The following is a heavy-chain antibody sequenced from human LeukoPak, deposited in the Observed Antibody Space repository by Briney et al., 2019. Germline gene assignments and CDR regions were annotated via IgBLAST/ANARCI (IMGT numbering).Heavy chain of an antibody. Sequence: GGSLRLSCAASGFTFSRYAMSWVRQAPGKGLEWVSVIYSGGSTYYADSVKGRFTISRDNSKNTLYLQMNSLRAEDTAVYYCASLIAVAGYNWFDPWGQGTLVTVSS. CDR3: ASLIAVAGYNWFDP. V-gene: IGHV3-53*01. CDR1: GFTFSRYA. J-gene: IGHJ5*02. D-gene: IGHD6-19*01. CDR2: IYSGGST.